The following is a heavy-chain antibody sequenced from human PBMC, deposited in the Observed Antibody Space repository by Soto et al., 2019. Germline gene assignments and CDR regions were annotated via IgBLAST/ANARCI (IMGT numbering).Heavy chain of an antibody. J-gene: IGHJ4*02. V-gene: IGHV1-18*01. D-gene: IGHD1-1*01. CDR1: GYTFTSYG. CDR3: ARGRYGDY. Sequence: QVHLVQSGAEVKKPGASVKVSCKCSGYTFTSYGITWVRQAPGQGLEWMGWISAHNDNTDYAQKLQGRVTVTRDTSTSTANMELRSLRPDDTAVYYCARGRYGDYWGQGALVTVSS. CDR2: ISAHNDNT.